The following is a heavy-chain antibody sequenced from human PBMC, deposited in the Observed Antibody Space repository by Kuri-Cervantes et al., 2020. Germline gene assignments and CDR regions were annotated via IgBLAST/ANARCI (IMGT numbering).Heavy chain of an antibody. V-gene: IGHV3-15*01. CDR2: IKSKTDGGTT. CDR3: ARGDDAFDI. Sequence: GESLKISCAASGFTFSNAWMSWVRQAPGKGLEWVGRIKSKTDGGTTDYAAPVKGRFTISRDDSKNTLYLQMNSLRAEDTAVYYCARGDDAFDIWGQGTMVTVSS. CDR1: GFTFSNAW. J-gene: IGHJ3*02.